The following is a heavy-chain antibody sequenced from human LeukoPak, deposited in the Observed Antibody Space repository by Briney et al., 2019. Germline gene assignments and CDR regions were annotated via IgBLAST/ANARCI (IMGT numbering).Heavy chain of an antibody. V-gene: IGHV3-11*01. Sequence: GGSLGLSCAASGFTFSDYYMSWIRQAPGKGLEWVSYITSSGSTIHYADSVKGRFTISRDNAKNSLYLQMNSLRAEDTAVYYCARGAGYGIAVAGTVFDHWGQGTLVTVSS. CDR2: ITSSGSTI. J-gene: IGHJ4*02. CDR3: ARGAGYGIAVAGTVFDH. CDR1: GFTFSDYY. D-gene: IGHD6-19*01.